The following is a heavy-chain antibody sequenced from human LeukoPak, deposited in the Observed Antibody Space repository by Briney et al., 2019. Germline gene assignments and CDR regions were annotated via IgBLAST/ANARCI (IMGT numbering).Heavy chain of an antibody. CDR3: ARAGHDYGDPPHYYFDY. Sequence: GGSLRLSCAASGFTVSSNYMSWVRQAPGKGLEWVSVIYSGGSTYYADSVKGRFTISRDNSKNTLYLQVNSLRAEDTAVYYCARAGHDYGDPPHYYFDYWGQGTLVTVSS. CDR2: IYSGGST. CDR1: GFTVSSNY. J-gene: IGHJ4*02. V-gene: IGHV3-66*01. D-gene: IGHD4-17*01.